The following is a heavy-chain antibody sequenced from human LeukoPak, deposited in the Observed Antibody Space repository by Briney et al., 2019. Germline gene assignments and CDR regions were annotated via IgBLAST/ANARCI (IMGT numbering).Heavy chain of an antibody. CDR1: GGSISSGDYY. Sequence: PSQTLSLTCTVSGGSISSGDYYWSWIGQPPGKGLEWIGYIYYSGSTYYNPSLKSRVTISVDTSKNQFSLKLSSVTAADTAVYYCAREYSWRAKQALQKMTYYYYYYMDVWGKGTTVTVSS. D-gene: IGHD2/OR15-2a*01. V-gene: IGHV4-30-4*08. CDR3: AREYSWRAKQALQKMTYYYYYYMDV. CDR2: IYYSGST. J-gene: IGHJ6*03.